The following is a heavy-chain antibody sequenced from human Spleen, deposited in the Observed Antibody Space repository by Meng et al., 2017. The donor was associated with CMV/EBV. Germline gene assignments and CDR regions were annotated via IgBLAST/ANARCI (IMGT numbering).Heavy chain of an antibody. CDR3: ASSALYSASTFY. CDR1: GASINSSRW. D-gene: IGHD3-10*02. Sequence: CAVSGASINSSRWWSWVRQPPGKGLEWIGEIFHLGNINYNPSLKSRVTISMDKSKNEFSLNLASLTAADTAVYFCASSALYSASTFYWGRGTLVTVSS. V-gene: IGHV4-4*01. J-gene: IGHJ4*02. CDR2: IFHLGNI.